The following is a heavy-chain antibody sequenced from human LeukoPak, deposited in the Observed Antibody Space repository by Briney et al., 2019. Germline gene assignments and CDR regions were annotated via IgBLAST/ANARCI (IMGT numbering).Heavy chain of an antibody. D-gene: IGHD2-2*01. J-gene: IGHJ6*02. V-gene: IGHV4-4*02. Sequence: SETLSLTCAVSGGSISSSNWWSWVRQPPGKGLEWIGEIYHSGSTNYNPSLKSRVTISVDKSKNQFSLKLSSVTAADTAVYYCARERGYCSSTSCYQAGDGMDVWGQGTTVTVSS. CDR1: GGSISSSNW. CDR2: IYHSGST. CDR3: ARERGYCSSTSCYQAGDGMDV.